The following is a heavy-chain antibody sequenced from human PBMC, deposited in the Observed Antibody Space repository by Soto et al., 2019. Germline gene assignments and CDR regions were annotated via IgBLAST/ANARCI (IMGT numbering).Heavy chain of an antibody. Sequence: QDQLVQSGVEVKKPGASVKVSCKASGYSFTNYGITWVRQAPGQGFEWMGWISAYNGNKNYAQKFQGRVTMTTDATTSTANLELGGLRCVDRAVNYCARDRGVAPPVAGNTHYYYYMDVWGKGTTVTVSS. CDR2: ISAYNGNK. CDR1: GYSFTNYG. J-gene: IGHJ6*03. CDR3: ARDRGVAPPVAGNTHYYYYMDV. D-gene: IGHD6-19*01. V-gene: IGHV1-18*01.